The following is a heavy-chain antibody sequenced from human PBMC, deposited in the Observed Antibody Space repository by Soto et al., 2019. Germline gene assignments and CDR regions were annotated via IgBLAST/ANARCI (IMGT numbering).Heavy chain of an antibody. CDR3: VSAGTVGAAFDY. CDR1: GFTFSSYW. D-gene: IGHD1-26*01. V-gene: IGHV3-74*01. Sequence: VGSLRLSCAASGFTFSSYWMHWVRQAPGKGLVWVSRIRSDGSSTSYADSVKDRFSISRDNAKNTLFLQMNSLRAEDTAVYYCVSAGTVGAAFDYWGQGTLVTVSS. CDR2: IRSDGSST. J-gene: IGHJ4*02.